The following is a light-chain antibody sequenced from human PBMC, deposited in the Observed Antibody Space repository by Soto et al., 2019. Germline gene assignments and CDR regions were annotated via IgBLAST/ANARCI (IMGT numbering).Light chain of an antibody. V-gene: IGLV2-11*01. CDR3: CSYAGTYPLV. CDR1: SSDVGGYNY. Sequence: QSVLTQPRSVSGSPGQSVTISCTGTSSDVGGYNYVSWYQQHPGKAPKLMIYDVSKRPSGVPDRFSGSKSGNTASLTISGLQAEDEADYYCCSYAGTYPLVFGTGTKVTVL. J-gene: IGLJ1*01. CDR2: DVS.